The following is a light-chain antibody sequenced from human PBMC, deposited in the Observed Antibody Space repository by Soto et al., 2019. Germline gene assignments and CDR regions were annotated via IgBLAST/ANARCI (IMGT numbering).Light chain of an antibody. CDR1: QRVSSNY. J-gene: IGKJ2*01. CDR3: HHYGGSLYT. CDR2: GAS. V-gene: IGKV3-20*01. Sequence: EIVLTQSPGTLSLSPGKGATLSCRASQRVSSNYLAWYQQKPGQAPRLLIYGASSRATGIPDRFSGGGSGTDFTLTISRLEPEDFAVYYCHHYGGSLYTFGQGTKLEIK.